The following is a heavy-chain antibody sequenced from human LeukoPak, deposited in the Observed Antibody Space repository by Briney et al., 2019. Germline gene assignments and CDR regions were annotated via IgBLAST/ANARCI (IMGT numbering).Heavy chain of an antibody. V-gene: IGHV3-49*04. D-gene: IGHD2-21*02. CDR3: ARGCGGDCAAFDN. Sequence: GGSLRLSCTASGFTFGDFVMSWVRQAPGKGPEWVSFIRSTTYDETTEYAASVQGRFTISRDDFRGIAYLQMNSLKTEDTAVYYCARGCGGDCAAFDNWGQGTLVTVSS. J-gene: IGHJ4*02. CDR2: IRSTTYDETT. CDR1: GFTFGDFV.